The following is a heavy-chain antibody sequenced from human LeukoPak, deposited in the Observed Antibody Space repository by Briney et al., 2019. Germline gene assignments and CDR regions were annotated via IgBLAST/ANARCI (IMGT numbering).Heavy chain of an antibody. CDR3: ARYYYGGNSYFDY. V-gene: IGHV3-23*01. CDR1: GFTFSSYA. CDR2: ISGSGGST. D-gene: IGHD4-23*01. J-gene: IGHJ4*02. Sequence: GRSLRLSCAASGFTFSSYAMSWVRQAPGKGLEWVSAISGSGGSTYYADSVKGRFTISRDNSKNTLYLQMNSLRAEDTAVYYCARYYYGGNSYFDYWGQGTLVTVSS.